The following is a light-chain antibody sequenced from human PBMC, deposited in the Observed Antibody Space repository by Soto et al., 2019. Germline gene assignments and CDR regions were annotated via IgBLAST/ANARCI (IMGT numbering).Light chain of an antibody. Sequence: QSVLTQPASVSGSPGQSITISCTGTSSDIGYFNYVSWYQHHPGKAPKLMIFEVSNRPSGVSNRFSGSKSGNTASLTISGLQAEDEADYYCSSYTSSSTRVFGGGTKLTV. J-gene: IGLJ2*01. CDR1: SSDIGYFNY. CDR2: EVS. CDR3: SSYTSSSTRV. V-gene: IGLV2-14*01.